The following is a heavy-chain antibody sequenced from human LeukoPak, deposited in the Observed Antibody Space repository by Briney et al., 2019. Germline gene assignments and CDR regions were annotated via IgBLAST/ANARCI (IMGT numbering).Heavy chain of an antibody. CDR3: ARAYYDSSGYYYLDY. Sequence: ASVKVSCKASGYTFTGYYMHWVRQAPGQGLEWMGRINPNSGGTNYAQKFQGRVTMTRDTPISTAYMELSRLRSDDTAVYYCARAYYDSSGYYYLDYWGQGTLVTVSS. J-gene: IGHJ4*02. V-gene: IGHV1-2*06. CDR2: INPNSGGT. CDR1: GYTFTGYY. D-gene: IGHD3-22*01.